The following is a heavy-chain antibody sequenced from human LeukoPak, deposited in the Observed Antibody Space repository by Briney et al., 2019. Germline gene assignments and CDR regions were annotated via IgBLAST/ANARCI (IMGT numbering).Heavy chain of an antibody. CDR1: GYTFTGYY. D-gene: IGHD3-3*01. Sequence: EASVKVSCKASGYTFTGYYMHWVRQAPGQGLEWMGWINPNSGGTNYAQKFQGRVTMTRDTSISTAYMELSRLRSDDTAVYYCARDFGIQPGAFDIWGQGTMVTVSS. CDR3: ARDFGIQPGAFDI. CDR2: INPNSGGT. J-gene: IGHJ3*02. V-gene: IGHV1-2*02.